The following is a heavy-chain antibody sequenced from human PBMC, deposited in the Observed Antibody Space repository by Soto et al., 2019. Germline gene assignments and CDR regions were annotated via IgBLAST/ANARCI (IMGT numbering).Heavy chain of an antibody. CDR1: GGSFSGYY. J-gene: IGHJ6*03. V-gene: IGHV4-34*01. CDR2: INHSGST. CDR3: ARRRRRGYSDTTPEANYYYYMDV. D-gene: IGHD5-18*01. Sequence: SETLSLTCAVYGGSFSGYYWSWIRQPPGKGLEWIGEINHSGSTNYNPSLKSRVTISVDTSKNQFSLKLSSVTAADTAVYYCARRRRRGYSDTTPEANYYYYMDVWGKGTTVTVSS.